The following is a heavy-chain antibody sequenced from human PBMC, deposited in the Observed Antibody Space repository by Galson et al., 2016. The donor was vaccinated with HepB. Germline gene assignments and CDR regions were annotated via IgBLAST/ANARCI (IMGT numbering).Heavy chain of an antibody. CDR3: AKGDDFWCGSYGGL. J-gene: IGHJ4*02. V-gene: IGHV3-23*01. CDR2: ISGTGGTT. CDR1: GFTFSNYA. Sequence: SLRLSCAASGFTFSNYAMSWVRQAPGKGLEWVSGISGTGGTTYYADSVKGRFTISRDNSKNTLYLRMNSLRAEDTAVYYCAKGDDFWCGSYGGLWGQGTLVTVSS. D-gene: IGHD3-3*01.